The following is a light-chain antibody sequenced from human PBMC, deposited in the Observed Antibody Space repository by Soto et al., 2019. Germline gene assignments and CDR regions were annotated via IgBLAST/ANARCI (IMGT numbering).Light chain of an antibody. CDR2: AAS. CDR3: QQSYSLPPTWT. J-gene: IGKJ1*01. Sequence: DIQMTQSPSSLSAYVGDRVTITCRASRSISSYLNWYQQKPGKAPKLLIYAASSLQSGVPSRFSGSGSGTEFTLTISSLQPEDFATYYCQQSYSLPPTWTFGQGTKVDIK. V-gene: IGKV1-39*01. CDR1: RSISSY.